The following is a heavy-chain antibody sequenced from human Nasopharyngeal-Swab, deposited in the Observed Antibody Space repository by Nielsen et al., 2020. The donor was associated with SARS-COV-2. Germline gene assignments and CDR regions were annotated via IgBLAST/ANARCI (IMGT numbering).Heavy chain of an antibody. J-gene: IGHJ6*03. CDR3: ARRGLIPVYGTSDDFYYYLDV. CDR2: GST. V-gene: IGHV4-59*08. Sequence: SETLSLTCTVSGDSISSYYWAWIRQPPGKGLEWSGSTNYNPSLTSRVTISVDTSKTQVSLRLTSVTAADTAIYYCARRGLIPVYGTSDDFYYYLDVWGKGTRVTVSS. D-gene: IGHD3-16*01. CDR1: GDSISSYY.